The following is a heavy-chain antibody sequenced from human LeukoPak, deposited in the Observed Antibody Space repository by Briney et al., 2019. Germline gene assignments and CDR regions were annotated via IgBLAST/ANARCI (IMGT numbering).Heavy chain of an antibody. CDR2: IYYSGST. D-gene: IGHD3-10*01. CDR1: GGSISSYY. CDR3: ARHPSYGSGDY. V-gene: IGHV4-59*08. J-gene: IGHJ4*02. Sequence: SETLSLTCTVSGGSISSYYWSWIRQPPGKGLEWIGYIYYSGSTKYNPSLKSRVTISIDTSKNQFSLKLSSVTAADTAVYYCARHPSYGSGDYWGQGTLVTVSS.